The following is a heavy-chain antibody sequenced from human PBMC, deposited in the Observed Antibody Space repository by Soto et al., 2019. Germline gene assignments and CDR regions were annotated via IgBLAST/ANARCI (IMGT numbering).Heavy chain of an antibody. CDR3: AREGRGKKAGYDGLVSLGY. D-gene: IGHD5-12*01. V-gene: IGHV1-69*06. Sequence: QVQLVQSGAEVQTPGSSLKVSCTVSGTRFSNYVISWVRQAPGQGLEWLGRIIPIFNTTQYPQKLQGRVTITAAKSTKTASLELSSLRFDDTAVYYCAREGRGKKAGYDGLVSLGYWGQGTPVTVSS. CDR2: IIPIFNTT. J-gene: IGHJ4*02. CDR1: GTRFSNYV.